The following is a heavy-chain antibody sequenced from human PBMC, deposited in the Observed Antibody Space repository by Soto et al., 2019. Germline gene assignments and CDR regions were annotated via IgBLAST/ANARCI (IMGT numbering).Heavy chain of an antibody. CDR3: ARGGQLHYYYYYGMDV. Sequence: GGSLRLSCAASGFTFSGSAMHWVRQASGKGLEWVGRIRSKANSYATAYAASVKGRFTISRDDSKNTAYLQMNSLRAEDTAVYYCARGGQLHYYYYYGMDVWGQGTTVTVSS. CDR1: GFTFSGSA. CDR2: IRSKANSYAT. D-gene: IGHD2-2*01. J-gene: IGHJ6*02. V-gene: IGHV3-73*01.